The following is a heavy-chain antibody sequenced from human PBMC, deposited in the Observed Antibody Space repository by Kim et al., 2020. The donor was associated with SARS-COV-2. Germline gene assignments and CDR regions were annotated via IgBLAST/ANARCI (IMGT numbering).Heavy chain of an antibody. V-gene: IGHV3-33*05. J-gene: IGHJ4*02. Sequence: GGSLRLSCAASGFTFSSYGMHWVRQAPGKGLEWVAVISYDGSNKYYADSVKGRFTISRDNSKNTLYLQMNSLRAEDTAVYYCARGHGATLYYFDYWGQGTLVTVSS. CDR1: GFTFSSYG. CDR2: ISYDGSNK. D-gene: IGHD1-26*01. CDR3: ARGHGATLYYFDY.